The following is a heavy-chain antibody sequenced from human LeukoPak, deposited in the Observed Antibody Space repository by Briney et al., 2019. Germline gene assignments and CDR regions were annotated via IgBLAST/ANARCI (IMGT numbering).Heavy chain of an antibody. CDR1: GGSISSSSYY. V-gene: IGHV4-39*07. CDR2: IYYGGST. D-gene: IGHD3-10*01. CDR3: SFNLGSGSYAFDI. Sequence: SETLSLTRTVSGGSISSSSYYWGWIRQPPGKGLEWIGSIYYGGSTYYSPSLKSRVTISLDTSKHQFSLKLSSVTAADTAVYYCSFNLGSGSYAFDIWGQGTMVTVSS. J-gene: IGHJ3*02.